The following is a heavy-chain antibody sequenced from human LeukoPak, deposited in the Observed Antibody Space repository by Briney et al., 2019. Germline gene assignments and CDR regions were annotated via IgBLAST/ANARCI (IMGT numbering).Heavy chain of an antibody. V-gene: IGHV3-21*01. CDR2: ISSSGSYI. D-gene: IGHD3-22*01. CDR3: ARDVGVRADSNVYYYYGMDV. Sequence: GGSLRLSCAASGFTFSSYSMNWVRQAPGKGLEWVSSISSSGSYIHYAASVKGRFTISRDNAKNSLYLQMNSLRAETTAVYNCARDVGVRADSNVYYYYGMDVWGQGTTVSVSS. J-gene: IGHJ6*02. CDR1: GFTFSSYS.